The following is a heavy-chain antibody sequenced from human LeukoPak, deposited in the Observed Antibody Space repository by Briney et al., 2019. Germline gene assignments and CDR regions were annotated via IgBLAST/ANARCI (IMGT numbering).Heavy chain of an antibody. CDR2: ISYDGSNK. CDR1: GFTFASLG. CDR3: ARGPRWFDP. J-gene: IGHJ5*02. Sequence: GGSLRLSCTTSGFTFASLGMHWVRQAPGKGLEWVAVISYDGSNKYYADSVKGRFTISRDNSKNTLYLQMNSLRAEDTAVYYCARGPRWFDPWGQGTLVTVSS. V-gene: IGHV3-30*19.